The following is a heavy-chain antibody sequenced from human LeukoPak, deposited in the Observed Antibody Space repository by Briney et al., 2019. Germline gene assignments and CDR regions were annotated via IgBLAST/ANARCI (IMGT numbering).Heavy chain of an antibody. Sequence: GGSLRLSCAASGFTFSSYAMHWVRQAPGKGLEWVVVISYDGSNKYYADSVKGRFTISRDNSKNTLYLQMDSLRAEDTAVYYCAREGPVATIRGAFDIWGQGTMVTVSS. V-gene: IGHV3-30*04. CDR1: GFTFSSYA. J-gene: IGHJ3*02. D-gene: IGHD5-12*01. CDR3: AREGPVATIRGAFDI. CDR2: ISYDGSNK.